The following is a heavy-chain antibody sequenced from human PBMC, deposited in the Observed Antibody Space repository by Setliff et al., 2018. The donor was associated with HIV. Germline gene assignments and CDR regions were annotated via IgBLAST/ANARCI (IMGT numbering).Heavy chain of an antibody. V-gene: IGHV3-11*04. J-gene: IGHJ4*02. CDR2: ISRDGNTL. D-gene: IGHD2-15*01. CDR3: ARDFCGSSCSSGYGYFDH. CDR1: GFTFSDYY. Sequence: GGSLRLSCAASGFTFSDYYMSWLRQAPGKGLEWVSYISRDGNTLYYADSVKGRFTISRDNAKNSLYLEMNSLRADDTAVYYCARDFCGSSCSSGYGYFDHWGQGTLVTVSS.